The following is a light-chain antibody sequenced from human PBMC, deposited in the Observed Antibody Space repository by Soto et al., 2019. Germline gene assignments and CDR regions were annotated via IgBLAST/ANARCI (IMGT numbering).Light chain of an antibody. CDR2: DAS. V-gene: IGKV1-33*01. CDR3: QQYDRFPHT. Sequence: DVQMTQSPSSLSASVGDRVTITCQASQDITTYLNWLQQKPGKAPKLLIYDASDLETGVPSRFSGSGSGTDFTLTISGLHPEDFATYYCQQYDRFPHTFGQGTKLEIK. J-gene: IGKJ2*01. CDR1: QDITTY.